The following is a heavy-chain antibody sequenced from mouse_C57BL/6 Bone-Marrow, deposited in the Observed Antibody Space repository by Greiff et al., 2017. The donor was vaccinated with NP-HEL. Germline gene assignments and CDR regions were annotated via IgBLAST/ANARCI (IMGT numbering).Heavy chain of an antibody. J-gene: IGHJ4*01. CDR2: ISDGGSYT. V-gene: IGHV5-4*01. Sequence: EVKLMESGGGLVKPGGSLKLSCAASGFTFSSYAMSWVRPTPEKRLEWVATISDGGSYTYYPDNVKGRFTISRDNAKNNRYLQMSHLKSEDTAMYYCARERVFYYAMDYWGQGTSVTVSS. CDR1: GFTFSSYA. CDR3: ARERVFYYAMDY.